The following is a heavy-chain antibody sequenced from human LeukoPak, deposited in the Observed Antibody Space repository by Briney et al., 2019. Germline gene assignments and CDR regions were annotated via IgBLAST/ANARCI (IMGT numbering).Heavy chain of an antibody. CDR1: GFTFSSYW. J-gene: IGHJ4*02. V-gene: IGHV3-7*01. CDR2: IKQDGSEK. CDR3: ARLSSSSWSPFDY. D-gene: IGHD6-13*01. Sequence: GGSLRLSCAASGFTFSSYWMSWVRQAPGKGLDWVANIKQDGSEKYYVDSVKGRFTISRDNAKNSLYLQMNSLRAEDTAVYYCARLSSSSWSPFDYWGQGTLVTVSS.